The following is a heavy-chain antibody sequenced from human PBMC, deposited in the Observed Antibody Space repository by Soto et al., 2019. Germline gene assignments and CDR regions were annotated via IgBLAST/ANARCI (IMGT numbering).Heavy chain of an antibody. CDR1: GGSISSGSSY. V-gene: IGHV4-61*01. D-gene: IGHD2-15*01. CDR2: IYYSGST. J-gene: IGHJ3*02. Sequence: SETLSLTCTVSGGSISSGSSYWSWIRQPPGKGLEWIGYIYYSGSTNYNPSLKSRVTISVDTSKNQFSLKLSSVTAADTAVYYCARRQREVVAATFVFDAFDIWGQGTMVTVSS. CDR3: ARRQREVVAATFVFDAFDI.